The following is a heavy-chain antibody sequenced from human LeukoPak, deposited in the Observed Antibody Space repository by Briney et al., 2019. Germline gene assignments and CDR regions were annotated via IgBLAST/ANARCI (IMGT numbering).Heavy chain of an antibody. CDR2: ISSSSSYI. Sequence: GGSLRLSCAASGFTFSSYSMNWVRQAPGKGLEWVSSISSSSSYIYYADSVKGRFTISRDNAKNSLYLQMNSLRAEDTAVYYCARDNGRGLFDYWGQGTLVTVSS. J-gene: IGHJ4*02. V-gene: IGHV3-21*01. CDR1: GFTFSSYS. CDR3: ARDNGRGLFDY. D-gene: IGHD2-8*01.